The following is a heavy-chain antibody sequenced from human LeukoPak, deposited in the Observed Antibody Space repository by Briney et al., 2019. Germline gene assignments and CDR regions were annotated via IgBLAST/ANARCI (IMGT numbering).Heavy chain of an antibody. CDR2: INHSGST. CDR3: ARRRGGYYYYDAFDI. D-gene: IGHD3-22*01. J-gene: IGHJ3*02. CDR1: GGSFGGYY. V-gene: IGHV4-34*01. Sequence: SETLSLTCAVYGGSFGGYYWSWIRQPPGKGLEWIGEINHSGSTNYNPSLKSRVTISVDTSKNQFSLKLSSVTAADTAVYYCARRRGGYYYYDAFDIWGQGTMVTVSS.